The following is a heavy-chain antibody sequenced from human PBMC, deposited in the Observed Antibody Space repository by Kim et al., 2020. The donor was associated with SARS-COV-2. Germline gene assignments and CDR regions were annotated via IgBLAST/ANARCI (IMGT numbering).Heavy chain of an antibody. D-gene: IGHD5-12*01. V-gene: IGHV6-1*01. J-gene: IGHJ3*01. CDR3: ARQAWNAFDY. Sequence: WYNASAISVKSRISITADTSKNQLSLQLNSVTPDDTAVYYCARQAWNAFDYWGQGTVVTVSS. CDR2: WYN.